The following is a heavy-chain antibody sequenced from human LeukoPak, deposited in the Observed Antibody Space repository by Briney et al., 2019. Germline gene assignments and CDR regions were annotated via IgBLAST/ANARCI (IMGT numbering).Heavy chain of an antibody. Sequence: GGSLRLSCAASGFTFSSYAMTWVRHTPGKGLEYVSVISGSGGATYYADSVKGRFTISRDNSKNTLYPQMNSLRAEDTAVYYCAKDVETGGIRGYFDYWGQGALVTVSS. D-gene: IGHD3-16*02. CDR3: AKDVETGGIRGYFDY. V-gene: IGHV3-23*01. CDR1: GFTFSSYA. CDR2: ISGSGGAT. J-gene: IGHJ4*02.